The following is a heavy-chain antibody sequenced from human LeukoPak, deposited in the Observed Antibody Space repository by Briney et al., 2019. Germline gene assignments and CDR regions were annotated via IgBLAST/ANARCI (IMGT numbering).Heavy chain of an antibody. V-gene: IGHV3-30*02. J-gene: IGHJ4*02. Sequence: GGSLRLSCAASGFTFSTYGMHWVRQAPGKGLEWVAFIRYDGANKYYADSVKGRFTISRDNSNNTLYLQMNSLRAEDTAVYYCAKHMYEVVVVPATMDYWGQGTLVTVSS. D-gene: IGHD2-2*01. CDR2: IRYDGANK. CDR3: AKHMYEVVVVPATMDY. CDR1: GFTFSTYG.